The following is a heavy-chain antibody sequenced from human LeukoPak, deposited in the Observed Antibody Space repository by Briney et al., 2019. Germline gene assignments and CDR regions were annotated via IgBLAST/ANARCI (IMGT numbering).Heavy chain of an antibody. CDR3: ARPQSTAGYSMDV. J-gene: IGHJ6*02. Sequence: SETLPLTCTVSGGSISSSSYYWVWIRQPPGKGLEWIGSIYYTGTTYYNASLKSRLTVSVDRSKNQFSLKLTSVTAADTAVYYCARPQSTAGYSMDVWGQGTTVTVSS. D-gene: IGHD5/OR15-5a*01. CDR1: GGSISSSSYY. V-gene: IGHV4-39*01. CDR2: IYYTGTT.